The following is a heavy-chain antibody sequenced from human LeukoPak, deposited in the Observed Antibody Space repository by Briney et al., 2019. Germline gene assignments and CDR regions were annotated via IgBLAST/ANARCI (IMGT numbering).Heavy chain of an antibody. D-gene: IGHD4-17*01. V-gene: IGHV1-2*02. Sequence: ASVKVSCKASGYTFTGYYMHWVRQAPGQGLEWMGWINPNSGGTNYAQKFQGRVTMTRDTSNSTAYMELSRLRSDDTAVYYCARWNDYGDYGLDYWGQGTLVTVSS. CDR1: GYTFTGYY. J-gene: IGHJ4*02. CDR2: INPNSGGT. CDR3: ARWNDYGDYGLDY.